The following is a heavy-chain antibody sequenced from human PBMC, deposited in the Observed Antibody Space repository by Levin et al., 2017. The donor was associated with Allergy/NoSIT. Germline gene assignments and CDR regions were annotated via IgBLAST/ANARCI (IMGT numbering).Heavy chain of an antibody. CDR2: ISNSGSTR. CDR1: GFTFSDYY. J-gene: IGHJ6*02. CDR3: AREPPPPYNFRLYYYYYGMDV. D-gene: IGHD5-24*01. Sequence: GESLKISCAASGFTFSDYYMSWIRQAPGKGLEWVSFISNSGSTRYYADSVKGRFTISRDYAKNSLYLQMNSLRAEDTAVYYCAREPPPPYNFRLYYYYYGMDVWGLGTTVTVSS. V-gene: IGHV3-11*01.